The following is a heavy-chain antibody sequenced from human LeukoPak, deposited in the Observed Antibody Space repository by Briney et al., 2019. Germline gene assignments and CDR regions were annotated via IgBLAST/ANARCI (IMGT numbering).Heavy chain of an antibody. J-gene: IGHJ4*02. Sequence: GGSLRLSCAASGFTFSTYSMSWVRQAPGKGLEWVSTIDVTTGISYYADSVKGRFTISRDNFQNTLFLQLNNLRVDDTAVYYCAKVNYDHPYFWGQGTLVTVSS. D-gene: IGHD3-3*01. CDR1: GFTFSTYS. V-gene: IGHV3-23*01. CDR3: AKVNYDHPYF. CDR2: IDVTTGIS.